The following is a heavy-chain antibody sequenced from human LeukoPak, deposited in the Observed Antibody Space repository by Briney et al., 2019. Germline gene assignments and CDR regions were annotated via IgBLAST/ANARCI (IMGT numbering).Heavy chain of an antibody. CDR1: GFTFSIYG. CDR3: ARAQRGFWSGYYRIDY. CDR2: ISSDGSNK. J-gene: IGHJ4*02. Sequence: GGSLRLSCAASGFTFSIYGMHWVRQAPGKGLEWVAVISSDGSNKYYADSMKGRFTISRDNSKNTLYLQMNSLRDEDTAVYYCARAQRGFWSGYYRIDYWGQGTLVTVSS. V-gene: IGHV3-30*03. D-gene: IGHD3-3*01.